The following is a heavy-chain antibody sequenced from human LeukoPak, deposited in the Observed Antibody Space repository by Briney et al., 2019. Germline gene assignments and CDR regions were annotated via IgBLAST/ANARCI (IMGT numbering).Heavy chain of an antibody. CDR3: ARGLLKDIVVVVAAGTTYYFDY. D-gene: IGHD2-15*01. Sequence: PSATPSLLTAAYTVSISGYYSSWITHTPVNGLEWTGEINHSGSTNYNPSLKSRVTISVDTSKNQFSLNVSSVTASDTPFSSCARGLLKDIVVVVAAGTTYYFDYWGQETLVTVSS. J-gene: IGHJ4*02. V-gene: IGHV4-34*01. CDR2: INHSGST. CDR1: TVSISGYY.